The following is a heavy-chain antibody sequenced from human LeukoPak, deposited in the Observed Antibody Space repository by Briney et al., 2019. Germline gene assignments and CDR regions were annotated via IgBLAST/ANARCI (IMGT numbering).Heavy chain of an antibody. CDR1: GFSFSTHW. CDR2: MYPGDSDT. CDR3: ARSHRSGDCYSEAFDI. V-gene: IGHV5-51*01. J-gene: IGHJ3*02. Sequence: GESLKISCKGSGFSFSTHWIGWVRQMSGKGLEWMGIMYPGDSDTRYSPSFQGQITISADKSLSTAYLQRSSLKASDTAMYYCARSHRSGDCYSEAFDIWGQGTMGTVSS. D-gene: IGHD2-21*02.